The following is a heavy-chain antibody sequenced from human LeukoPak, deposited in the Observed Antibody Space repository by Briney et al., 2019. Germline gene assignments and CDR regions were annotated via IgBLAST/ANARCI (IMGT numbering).Heavy chain of an antibody. D-gene: IGHD2-2*01. CDR3: ARRSIVVVPAASEDAFDI. V-gene: IGHV4-59*01. CDR2: IYYSGST. J-gene: IGHJ3*02. Sequence: SETLSLTCTVSGGSISSYYWSWIRQPPGKGLEWIGYIYYSGSTNYNPSLKSRVTISVDTSKNQFSLKLSSVTAADTAVYYCARRSIVVVPAASEDAFDIWGQGTMVTVSS. CDR1: GGSISSYY.